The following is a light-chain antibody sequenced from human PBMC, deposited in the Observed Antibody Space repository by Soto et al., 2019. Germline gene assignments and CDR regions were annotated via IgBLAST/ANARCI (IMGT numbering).Light chain of an antibody. CDR2: GNS. V-gene: IGLV1-40*01. CDR1: SSNIGAGYD. Sequence: QSVLTQPPSVSGAPGQRVTISCTGSSSNIGAGYDVHWYQQLPGTAPKLLIYGNSNRPSGVPDRFSGYKSGTSASLAITGLQAEDEADSYCQSYDSSLSGSGVFGTGTKVTVL. CDR3: QSYDSSLSGSGV. J-gene: IGLJ1*01.